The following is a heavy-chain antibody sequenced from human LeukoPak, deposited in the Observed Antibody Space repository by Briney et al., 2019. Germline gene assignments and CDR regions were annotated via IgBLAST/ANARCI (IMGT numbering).Heavy chain of an antibody. CDR1: GYTFTSYY. V-gene: IGHV1-46*01. CDR2: INPSGGST. J-gene: IGHJ4*02. Sequence: SVKVSCKASGYTFTSYYMHWVRQAAGQGLEGMGIINPSGGSTGYAQKFQGRVTMTRDTSTSTVYMELSSLRSEDTAVYYCARDGNDGFDYWGERTLVTVPS. CDR3: ARDGNDGFDY. D-gene: IGHD1-1*01.